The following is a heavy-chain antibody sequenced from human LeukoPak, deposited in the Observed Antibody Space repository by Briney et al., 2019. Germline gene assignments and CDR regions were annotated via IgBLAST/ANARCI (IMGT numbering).Heavy chain of an antibody. Sequence: GGSLRLSCAASGLTFSTYAMSWVRQAPGKGLEWVSVITGSGDSTYYADSVKGRFTISRDNSKNTLYLQMNSLRAEDTAVYYCEKRYGYYFDYWGQGTLVTVSS. V-gene: IGHV3-23*01. D-gene: IGHD1-1*01. CDR2: ITGSGDST. J-gene: IGHJ4*02. CDR1: GLTFSTYA. CDR3: EKRYGYYFDY.